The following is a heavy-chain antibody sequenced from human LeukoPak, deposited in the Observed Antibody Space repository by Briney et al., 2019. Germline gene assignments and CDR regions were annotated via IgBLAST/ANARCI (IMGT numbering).Heavy chain of an antibody. D-gene: IGHD1-26*01. J-gene: IGHJ5*02. CDR3: AKGGLVGTLNYFDP. Sequence: SQTLSLTCAISGDSVSSNSATWNWIRQSPSGGLEWLGRTYYRSKWYNNYAESVKSRITINPDTSKSQFSLQLNSVTPDDTAVYYCAKGGLVGTLNYFDPWGQGTLITVSS. V-gene: IGHV6-1*01. CDR2: TYYRSKWYN. CDR1: GDSVSSNSAT.